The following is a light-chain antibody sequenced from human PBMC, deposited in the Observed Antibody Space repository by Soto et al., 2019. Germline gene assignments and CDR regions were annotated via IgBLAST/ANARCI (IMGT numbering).Light chain of an antibody. CDR1: HSVRSD. V-gene: IGKV3-15*01. CDR2: GAS. Sequence: EIVMTQSPATLSVSPGERATLSCRASHSVRSDLAWYRQTPGQAPRILIYGASPRATGIPAMFSGSGARTEFTRTISSLQPEDSAVDYCQQYNNSPRTFGLGTKVDIK. CDR3: QQYNNSPRT. J-gene: IGKJ1*01.